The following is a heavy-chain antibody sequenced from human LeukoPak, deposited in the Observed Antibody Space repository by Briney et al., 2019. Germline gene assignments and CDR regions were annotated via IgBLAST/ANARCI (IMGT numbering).Heavy chain of an antibody. Sequence: GGSLRLSCVTSGFIFSNYGMHWVRQAPGKGLEWLTFIQFDGSNKYYADSVKGRFTISRDNSKNTLYLQMNSLRAEDTAVYYCARDINWGSESRAFDIWGQGTMVTVSS. V-gene: IGHV3-30*02. CDR3: ARDINWGSESRAFDI. J-gene: IGHJ3*02. D-gene: IGHD7-27*01. CDR1: GFIFSNYG. CDR2: IQFDGSNK.